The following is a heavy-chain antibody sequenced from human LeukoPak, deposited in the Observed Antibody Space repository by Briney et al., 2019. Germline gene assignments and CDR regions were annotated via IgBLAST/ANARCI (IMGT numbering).Heavy chain of an antibody. Sequence: GGSLRLSCAASGFTFDDYAMHWVRQAPGKALEWVSGISWNSGSIGYADSVKGRFTISRDNAKNSLYLQMNSLRAEDTALYYCAIFGVAHPDYWGQGTLVTVSS. V-gene: IGHV3-9*01. CDR1: GFTFDDYA. CDR3: AIFGVAHPDY. D-gene: IGHD3-3*01. J-gene: IGHJ4*02. CDR2: ISWNSGSI.